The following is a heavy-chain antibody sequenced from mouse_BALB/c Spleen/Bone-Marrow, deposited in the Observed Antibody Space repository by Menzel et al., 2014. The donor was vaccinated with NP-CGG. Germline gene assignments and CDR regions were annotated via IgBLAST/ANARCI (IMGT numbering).Heavy chain of an antibody. V-gene: IGHV1S81*02. Sequence: VQVVESGAELVKPGASVKLSCKASGYTFTSCYMYWVKQRPGQGLEWIGEINPSNGGTNFNEKFKSKATLTVDKSSSTAYMQLSSLTSEDSAVYYCTRSTMITYFDYWGQGTTLTVSS. J-gene: IGHJ2*01. D-gene: IGHD2-4*01. CDR2: INPSNGGT. CDR1: GYTFTSCY. CDR3: TRSTMITYFDY.